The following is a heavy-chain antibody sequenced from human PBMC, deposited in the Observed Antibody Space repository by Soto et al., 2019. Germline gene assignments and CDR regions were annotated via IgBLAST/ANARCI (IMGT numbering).Heavy chain of an antibody. CDR2: IRYSGGT. Sequence: SETLSLTCAVSGDSINSDGYYWNWIRQHPVKGLEWIGYIRYSGGTYYNPSLKSRVFISVDTSKNQFSLKLTSVTAADTAVYFCASNRPDGYTFRYFDDRGQGALVTVSS. V-gene: IGHV4-31*11. CDR1: GDSINSDGYY. D-gene: IGHD5-12*01. CDR3: ASNRPDGYTFRYFDD. J-gene: IGHJ4*02.